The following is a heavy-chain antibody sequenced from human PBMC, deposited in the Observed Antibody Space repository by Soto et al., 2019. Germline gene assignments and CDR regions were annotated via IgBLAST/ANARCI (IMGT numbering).Heavy chain of an antibody. V-gene: IGHV3-23*01. CDR1: GFPFSRHAYA. D-gene: IGHD1-7*01. CDR3: ATAPGTEGKYYFDY. Sequence: GGSLRLSCAASGFPFSRHAYAMSWVRQAPGKGLEWVSTISGSGGSTYYADSVKGRFTISRDSSKNTLFLQMSSLRAEDTALYYCATAPGTEGKYYFDYWGQGTLVTVSS. CDR2: ISGSGGST. J-gene: IGHJ4*02.